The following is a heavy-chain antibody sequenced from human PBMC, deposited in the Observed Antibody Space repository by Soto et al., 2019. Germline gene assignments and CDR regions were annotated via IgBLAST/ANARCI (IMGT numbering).Heavy chain of an antibody. V-gene: IGHV3-48*03. Sequence: GGSLRLSCAASGFTFSGYEMNWVRQAPGKGLEWLSYISNGGTTIYYADSVKGRFTISRDNAENSLYLQMTSLRVEDTAIYYCAREERTQGSGWSRALVSWGQGTLVTVSS. D-gene: IGHD6-19*01. J-gene: IGHJ4*02. CDR2: ISNGGTTI. CDR3: AREERTQGSGWSRALVS. CDR1: GFTFSGYE.